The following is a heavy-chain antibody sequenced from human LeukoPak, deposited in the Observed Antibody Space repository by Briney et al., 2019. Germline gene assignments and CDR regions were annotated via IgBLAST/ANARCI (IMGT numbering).Heavy chain of an antibody. CDR2: IHHSGIT. Sequence: SETLSLTCTVSDYSISNTYYWGWIRQPPGKGLEWIGNIHHSGITNYNPSLKSRVSISIDTSKNQFSLKLSSVTAADTAVYYCARLVGWGSYRYTDYWGQGTLVTVSS. CDR1: DYSISNTYY. D-gene: IGHD3-16*02. CDR3: ARLVGWGSYRYTDY. J-gene: IGHJ4*02. V-gene: IGHV4-38-2*02.